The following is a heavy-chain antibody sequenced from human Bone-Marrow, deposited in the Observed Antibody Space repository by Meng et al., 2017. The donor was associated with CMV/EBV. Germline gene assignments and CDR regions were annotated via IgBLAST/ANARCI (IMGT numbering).Heavy chain of an antibody. J-gene: IGHJ6*02. Sequence: SVKVSCKASGGTFSSYAISWVRQAPGQGLEWMGGIIPILGIANYAQKFQGRVTITADKSTSTAYMELSSLRSEDTAVYYCARGGIAARRYYYYYGMDVWGQGTTVTVSS. CDR1: GGTFSSYA. D-gene: IGHD6-6*01. V-gene: IGHV1-69*10. CDR2: IIPILGIA. CDR3: ARGGIAARRYYYYYGMDV.